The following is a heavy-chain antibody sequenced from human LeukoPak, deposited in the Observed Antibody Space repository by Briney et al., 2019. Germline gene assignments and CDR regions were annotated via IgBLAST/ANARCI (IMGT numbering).Heavy chain of an antibody. CDR1: GFTFSTYW. D-gene: IGHD6-13*01. J-gene: IGHJ6*02. Sequence: GGSLRLSCAASGFTFSTYWMSWVRQAPGKGLEWLANIKEDGTGKNHVDSVKGRFTISRDNARNSLYLQMNGLRAEDTAVYYCAREIPQQLVAMDVWGQGTTVTVSS. V-gene: IGHV3-7*04. CDR2: IKEDGTGK. CDR3: AREIPQQLVAMDV.